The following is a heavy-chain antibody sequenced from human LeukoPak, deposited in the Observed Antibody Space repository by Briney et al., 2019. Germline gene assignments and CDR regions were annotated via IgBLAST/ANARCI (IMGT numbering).Heavy chain of an antibody. Sequence: SETLSLTCTVSGGSISSGTYYWGWIRQPPGKGLEWIGSIYYSGSTYYNPSLKSRVPISIDTSKNHFSLKLSSVTAADTAVYFCARHTYYDYGMDVWGQGTAVTVSS. V-gene: IGHV4-39*02. CDR2: IYYSGST. CDR3: ARHTYYDYGMDV. J-gene: IGHJ6*02. CDR1: GGSISSGTYY.